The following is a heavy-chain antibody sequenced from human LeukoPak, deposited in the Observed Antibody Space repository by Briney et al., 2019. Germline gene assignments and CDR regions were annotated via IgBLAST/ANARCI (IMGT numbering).Heavy chain of an antibody. Sequence: PGGSLRLSCAASGFTFSDYYMSWIRQAPGKGLEWVSYISSSGSTIYYADSVKGRFTISRDNAKNSLYLQMNSLRAEDTAVYYCARFPHCSSTSLTGWGQGTLVTVSS. V-gene: IGHV3-11*04. D-gene: IGHD2-2*01. CDR1: GFTFSDYY. CDR2: ISSSGSTI. J-gene: IGHJ4*02. CDR3: ARFPHCSSTSLTG.